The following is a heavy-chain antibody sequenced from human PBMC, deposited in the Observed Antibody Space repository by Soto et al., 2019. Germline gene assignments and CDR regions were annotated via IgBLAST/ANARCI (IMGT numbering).Heavy chain of an antibody. CDR2: IIPIFGTA. Sequence: GASVKVSCKASGGTFSSYAISWVRQAPGQGLEWMGGIIPIFGTANYAQKFQGRVTITADESTSTAYMELSSLRSEDTAVYYCAREDVNDNVWGSYRHGFDYSGQGTLVTVSS. V-gene: IGHV1-69*13. CDR1: GGTFSSYA. J-gene: IGHJ4*02. D-gene: IGHD3-16*02. CDR3: AREDVNDNVWGSYRHGFDY.